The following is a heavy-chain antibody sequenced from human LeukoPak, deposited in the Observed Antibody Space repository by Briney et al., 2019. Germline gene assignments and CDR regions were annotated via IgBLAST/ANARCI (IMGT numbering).Heavy chain of an antibody. V-gene: IGHV1-2*02. D-gene: IGHD2-2*01. Sequence: ASVKVSCKASGYTFTGYYMHWVRRAPGQGLEWMGWINPNSGGTNYAQKFQGRVTMTRDTSISTAYMELSRLRSDDTAVYYCARLMEPAAMRDVWGKGTTVTVSS. J-gene: IGHJ6*04. CDR2: INPNSGGT. CDR1: GYTFTGYY. CDR3: ARLMEPAAMRDV.